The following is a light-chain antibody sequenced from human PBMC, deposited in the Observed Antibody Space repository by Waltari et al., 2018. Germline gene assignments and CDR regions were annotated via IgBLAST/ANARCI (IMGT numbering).Light chain of an antibody. CDR1: SSDVGAYDS. CDR2: EVS. V-gene: IGLV2-8*01. Sequence: QSALTQPPSASGSPGQSVTLSCTGTSSDVGAYDSVPWYQHPPGNAPKLLISEVSKRPSGVPDRFSGSRSGNTASLTVSGLQAEDEADYYCSSYAGSNNLVFGGGTKLTVL. CDR3: SSYAGSNNLV. J-gene: IGLJ2*01.